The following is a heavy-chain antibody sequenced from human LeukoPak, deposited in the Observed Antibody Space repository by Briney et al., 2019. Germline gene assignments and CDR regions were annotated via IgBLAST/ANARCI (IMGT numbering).Heavy chain of an antibody. CDR3: ARDASCTNGVCYTYFDY. CDR2: IYSGGST. V-gene: IGHV3-66*02. Sequence: GGSLRLSCAASGFTVSSNYMSWVRQAPGKGPEWVSVIYSGGSTYYADSVKGRFTISRDNSKNTLYLQMNSLRAEDTAVYYCARDASCTNGVCYTYFDYWGQGTLVTVSS. CDR1: GFTVSSNY. D-gene: IGHD2-8*01. J-gene: IGHJ4*02.